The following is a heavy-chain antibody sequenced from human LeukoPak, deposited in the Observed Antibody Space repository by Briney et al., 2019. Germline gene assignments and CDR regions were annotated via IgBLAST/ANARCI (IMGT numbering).Heavy chain of an antibody. J-gene: IGHJ5*02. CDR2: ISGSGGST. CDR1: GFTFSSYA. D-gene: IGHD4-11*01. Sequence: GGSLRLSCAASGFTFSSYAMSWVRQAPGKGLEWVSTISGSGGSTYYADPVKGRFTISRDNSKNTLYLQMNSLRVEDTAVYYCAKDRATVTANWFDPWGQGTLVTVSS. CDR3: AKDRATVTANWFDP. V-gene: IGHV3-23*01.